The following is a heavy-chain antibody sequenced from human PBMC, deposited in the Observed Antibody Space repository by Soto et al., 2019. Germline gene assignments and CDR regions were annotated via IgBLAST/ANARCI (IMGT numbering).Heavy chain of an antibody. D-gene: IGHD3-16*01. J-gene: IGHJ3*02. V-gene: IGHV1-8*01. CDR1: GYTFTSYD. Sequence: ASVKVSCKASGYTFTSYDINWVRQATGQGLEWMGWMNPNSGNTGYAQKFQGRVTRTRNTSISTAYMELSSLRSEDTAVYYCARGGGELLAGHDAFDIWGQGTMVTVSS. CDR3: ARGGGELLAGHDAFDI. CDR2: MNPNSGNT.